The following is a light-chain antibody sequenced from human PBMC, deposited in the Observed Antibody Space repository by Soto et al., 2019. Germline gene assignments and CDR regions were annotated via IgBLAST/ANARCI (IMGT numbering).Light chain of an antibody. Sequence: QSALTQPASVSGSPGLSITISCTGTSSDVGGYNYVSWYQQHPGKAAKLMIYEVSNRPSGVSNRFSGSKSGNTASLTISGLQAEDEADYYCNSYTSSSTPVVFGGGTKLTVL. J-gene: IGLJ2*01. CDR1: SSDVGGYNY. CDR3: NSYTSSSTPVV. CDR2: EVS. V-gene: IGLV2-14*01.